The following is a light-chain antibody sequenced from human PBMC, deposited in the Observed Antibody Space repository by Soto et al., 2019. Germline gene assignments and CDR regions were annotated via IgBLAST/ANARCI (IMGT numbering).Light chain of an antibody. CDR2: EDN. CDR1: SGSIASNY. Sequence: NFMLTQPHSASESPGKTVTISCTRSSGSIASNYVQWYQQRPGSAPTTVIYEDNQRPSGVPDRFSGSIDSSSNSASLTISGLKTEDEADYYCQSYDSSFVVFGGGTKLTVL. J-gene: IGLJ2*01. V-gene: IGLV6-57*04. CDR3: QSYDSSFVV.